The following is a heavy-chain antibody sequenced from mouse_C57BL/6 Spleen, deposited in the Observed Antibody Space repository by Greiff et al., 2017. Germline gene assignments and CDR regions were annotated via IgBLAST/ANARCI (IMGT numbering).Heavy chain of an antibody. CDR2: IYPGGGYT. J-gene: IGHJ4*01. Sequence: VQLKQSGAELVRPGTSVKMSCKASGYTFTNYWIGWAKQRPGHGLEWIGDIYPGGGYTNYNEKFKGKATLTAYKSSSTAYMQFSSLTSEDYAIYYCARHYGRDYYAMDYWGQGTSVTVSS. D-gene: IGHD2-1*01. CDR3: ARHYGRDYYAMDY. V-gene: IGHV1-63*01. CDR1: GYTFTNYW.